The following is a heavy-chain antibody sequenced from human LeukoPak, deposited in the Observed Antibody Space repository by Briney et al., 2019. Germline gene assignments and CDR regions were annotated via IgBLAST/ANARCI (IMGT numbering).Heavy chain of an antibody. D-gene: IGHD3-22*01. Sequence: SETLSLTCTVSGGSISSYYWSWIRQPPGKGLEWIGEINHGGSTNYNPSLKSRVTISVDTSKNQFSLKLNSVTAADTAVYYCARHSNYYDSSDYRTWGQGTLVTVSS. CDR1: GGSISSYY. J-gene: IGHJ5*02. V-gene: IGHV4-34*01. CDR3: ARHSNYYDSSDYRT. CDR2: INHGGST.